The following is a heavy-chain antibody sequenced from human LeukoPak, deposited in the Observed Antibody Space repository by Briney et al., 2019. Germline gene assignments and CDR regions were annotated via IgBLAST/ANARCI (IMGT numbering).Heavy chain of an antibody. CDR1: GFTVSSSY. CDR3: ARDGRIRFDY. D-gene: IGHD3-3*02. Sequence: GGSLRLSCAASGFTVSSSYMTWVRQAPGKGLEWVSVIYSSGSTYYADSVKGRFTISRDNSKNTLYLQMNSLRAEDTAVYYCARDGRIRFDYWGQGTLVTVSS. J-gene: IGHJ4*02. V-gene: IGHV3-53*01. CDR2: IYSSGST.